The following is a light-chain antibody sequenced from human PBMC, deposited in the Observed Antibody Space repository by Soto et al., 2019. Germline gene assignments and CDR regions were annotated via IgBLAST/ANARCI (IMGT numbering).Light chain of an antibody. J-gene: IGLJ1*01. CDR3: SSYTSDNRDYV. Sequence: QSALTQPASVSGSPGQSITISCTGTSSDVGAYTSVSWYQQHPGKAPKLIIYEVSNRPPGVSTRFSGSKSASTASLTISGLQAEEEAHYYCSSYTSDNRDYVFGAGTKVTVL. V-gene: IGLV2-14*01. CDR2: EVS. CDR1: SSDVGAYTS.